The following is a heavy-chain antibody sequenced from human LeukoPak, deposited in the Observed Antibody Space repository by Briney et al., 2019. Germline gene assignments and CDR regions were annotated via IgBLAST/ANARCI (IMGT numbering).Heavy chain of an antibody. V-gene: IGHV1-58*01. CDR1: GFTFTSSA. J-gene: IGHJ4*02. CDR3: ARSRAPYSGSYYGEFDY. Sequence: VKVSCKASGFTFTSSAVQWVRQARGQRLEWIGWIVVGSGNTNYAQKFQGRVTITRDTSASTAYMELSSLRSEDTAVYYCARSRAPYSGSYYGEFDYWGQGTLVTVSS. CDR2: IVVGSGNT. D-gene: IGHD1-26*01.